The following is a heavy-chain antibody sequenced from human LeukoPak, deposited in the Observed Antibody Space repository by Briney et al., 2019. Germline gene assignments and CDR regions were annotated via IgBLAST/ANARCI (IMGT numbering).Heavy chain of an antibody. Sequence: PSETLSLTCTVSGVSISHYWSWIRQPAGKGLEWIGRIYSSGSTTYNPSLKSRVTMSIDTSKNQFSLKLSFVTAADTAVYYCARDSGTTGEVKFDPWGQGTLVTVSS. J-gene: IGHJ5*02. V-gene: IGHV4-4*07. CDR1: GVSISHY. D-gene: IGHD3-10*01. CDR3: ARDSGTTGEVKFDP. CDR2: IYSSGST.